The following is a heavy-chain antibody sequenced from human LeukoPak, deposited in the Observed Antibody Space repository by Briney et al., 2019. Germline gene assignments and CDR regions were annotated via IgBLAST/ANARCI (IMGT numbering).Heavy chain of an antibody. CDR1: GYTFTGYY. J-gene: IGHJ5*02. CDR3: ARWVASPSRGWFDP. D-gene: IGHD3-22*01. V-gene: IGHV1-2*02. CDR2: MNPKNGDT. Sequence: ASVKVSCKASGYTFTGYYMHWVRQAPGQGLEWMGWMNPKNGDTNYAQKFQGRVTMTRDTSISTAYMELNSLRFDDTAVYYCARWVASPSRGWFDPWGQGTLVTVSS.